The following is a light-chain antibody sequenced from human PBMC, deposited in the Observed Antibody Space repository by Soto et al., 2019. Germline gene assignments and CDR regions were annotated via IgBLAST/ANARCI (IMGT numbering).Light chain of an antibody. CDR1: QSVASSY. Sequence: EIVLTHSPGTLSLSPCERATLSCSASQSVASSYLAWYQQKPGQAPRLVIHGASNRATGIPDRFSGSGSGTDFTLTITRLEPEDFAVYYCQQYGSSPRTFGQGTRLEIK. V-gene: IGKV3-20*01. CDR2: GAS. CDR3: QQYGSSPRT. J-gene: IGKJ5*01.